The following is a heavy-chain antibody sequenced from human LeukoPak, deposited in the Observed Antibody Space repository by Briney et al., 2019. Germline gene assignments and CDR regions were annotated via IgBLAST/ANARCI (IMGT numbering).Heavy chain of an antibody. CDR3: AKERRRVDTAMVRSYYFEN. Sequence: GSLRLSCAGSGFSFSSSAMSCVRQTPGKGLEWVSSITGNGATTYYSDSVKGRFTISRDNSRNTLSLQMSSLRVEDTAVYYCAKERRRVDTAMVRSYYFENWGQGTLVTVSS. CDR1: GFSFSSSA. D-gene: IGHD5-18*01. J-gene: IGHJ4*02. V-gene: IGHV3-23*01. CDR2: ITGNGATT.